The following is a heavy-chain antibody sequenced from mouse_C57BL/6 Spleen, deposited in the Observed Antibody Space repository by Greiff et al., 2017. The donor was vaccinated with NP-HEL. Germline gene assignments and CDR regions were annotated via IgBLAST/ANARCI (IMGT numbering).Heavy chain of an antibody. CDR2: IYPRDGST. Sequence: QVQLKQSGPELVKPGASVKLSCKASGYTFTSYDINWVKQRPGQGLEWIGWIYPRDGSTQYNEKFQGKATLTVDTSSSTAYMELHSLTSEDSAVYFCARSGFYYYGSNYFDYWGQGTTRTVSS. D-gene: IGHD1-1*01. CDR1: GYTFTSYD. J-gene: IGHJ2*01. V-gene: IGHV1-85*01. CDR3: ARSGFYYYGSNYFDY.